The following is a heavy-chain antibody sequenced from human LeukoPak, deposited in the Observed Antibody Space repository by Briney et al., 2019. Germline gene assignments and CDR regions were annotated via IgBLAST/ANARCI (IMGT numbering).Heavy chain of an antibody. CDR2: ISAYNGNT. Sequence: ASVNVSCKASGYTFTSYGISWVRQAPGQGLEWMGWISAYNGNTNYAQKLQGRVTMTTDTSTSTAYMELRSLRSDDTAVYYCAREGPHDYGAPWFTGYWGQGTLVTVSS. CDR3: AREGPHDYGAPWFTGY. D-gene: IGHD4-17*01. V-gene: IGHV1-18*01. CDR1: GYTFTSYG. J-gene: IGHJ4*02.